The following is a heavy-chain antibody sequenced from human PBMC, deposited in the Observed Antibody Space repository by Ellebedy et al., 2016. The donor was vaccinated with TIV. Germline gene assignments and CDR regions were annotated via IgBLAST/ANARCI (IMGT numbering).Heavy chain of an antibody. CDR1: GFTFDDYA. V-gene: IGHV3-9*01. J-gene: IGHJ4*02. CDR3: AKGIFQRYSSNYFDD. Sequence: SLKISCAASGFTFDDYAMHWVRQAPGKGLEWVSGIGWNGDSMDYVDSVKGRFTISRDNAKNSLYLQMNGLRAEDTALYYCAKGIFQRYSSNYFDDWGQGTLVTVSS. D-gene: IGHD6-13*01. CDR2: IGWNGDSM.